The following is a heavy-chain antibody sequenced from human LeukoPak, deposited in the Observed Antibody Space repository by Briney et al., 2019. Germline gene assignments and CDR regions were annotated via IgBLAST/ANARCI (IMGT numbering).Heavy chain of an antibody. Sequence: GESLKISCKGSGYSFTSYWFDWVRQMPGKGLEWMGRIDPSDSYTNYRPSFQGHVTISADKSISTSYLQWSSLKASDTAMYFCARHDYYGSERHANYWGQGTLVTVSS. J-gene: IGHJ4*02. CDR3: ARHDYYGSERHANY. V-gene: IGHV5-10-1*01. CDR1: GYSFTSYW. D-gene: IGHD3-10*01. CDR2: IDPSDSYT.